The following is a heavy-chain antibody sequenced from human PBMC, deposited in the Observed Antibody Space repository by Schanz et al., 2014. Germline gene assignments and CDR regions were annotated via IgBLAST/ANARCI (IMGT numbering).Heavy chain of an antibody. D-gene: IGHD2-2*01. Sequence: QVQLQESGPGLVKPSQTLSLSCTVSGGSVSSGRYYWSWIRQFPGKGLELIGYVLYSGSTHYNPSLKSRVSISVDTSKNQLSLKLSSVTAADTAMYYCARDIGYCSSPRFYPDGVFDLWGQGTMVT. CDR3: ARDIGYCSSPRFYPDGVFDL. V-gene: IGHV4-31*03. J-gene: IGHJ3*01. CDR1: GGSVSSGRYY. CDR2: VLYSGST.